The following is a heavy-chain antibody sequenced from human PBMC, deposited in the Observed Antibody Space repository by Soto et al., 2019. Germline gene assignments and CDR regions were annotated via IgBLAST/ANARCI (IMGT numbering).Heavy chain of an antibody. CDR1: GFTFSNSG. D-gene: IGHD2-8*02. Sequence: QVQLVKSGGGVVQPGRSLRLSCAASGFTFSNSGMHWVRQAPGKGLEWVAVISSDGNTQFYADSVKGRFSISRDNSKNTLYLDMNSLRADDAAVYYCTGQIASGHWGQGTLVTVSS. CDR2: ISSDGNTQ. J-gene: IGHJ4*02. CDR3: TGQIASGH. V-gene: IGHV3-30*03.